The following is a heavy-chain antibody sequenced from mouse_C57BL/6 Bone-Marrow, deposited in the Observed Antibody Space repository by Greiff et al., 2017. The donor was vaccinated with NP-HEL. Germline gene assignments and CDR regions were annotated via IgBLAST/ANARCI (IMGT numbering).Heavy chain of an antibody. V-gene: IGHV1-50*01. CDR1: GYTFTSYW. J-gene: IGHJ2*01. CDR3: AVYYDYDGDY. CDR2: IDPSDSYT. D-gene: IGHD2-4*01. Sequence: VQLQQPGAELVKPGASVKLSCKASGYTFTSYWMQWVKQRPGQGLEWIGEIDPSDSYTNYNQKFKGKATLTVDTSSSTAYMQLSSLTSEDSAVYYCAVYYDYDGDYWGQGTTLTVSS.